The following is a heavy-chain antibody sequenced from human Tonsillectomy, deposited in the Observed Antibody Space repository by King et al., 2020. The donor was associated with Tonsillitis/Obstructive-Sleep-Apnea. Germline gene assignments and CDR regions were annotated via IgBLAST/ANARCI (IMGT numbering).Heavy chain of an antibody. J-gene: IGHJ5*02. CDR2: INHSGST. V-gene: IGHV4-34*01. Sequence: VQLQQWGAGLLKPSETLSLTCAVYGGSFSGYYWSWIRQPPGKGLEWIGEINHSGSTNYNPSLKIRVTISVDTSKNQFSLKLSSVTAADTAVYYCASGGYCSSTSCRTNWFDPWGQGTLVTVSS. D-gene: IGHD2-2*01. CDR3: ASGGYCSSTSCRTNWFDP. CDR1: GGSFSGYY.